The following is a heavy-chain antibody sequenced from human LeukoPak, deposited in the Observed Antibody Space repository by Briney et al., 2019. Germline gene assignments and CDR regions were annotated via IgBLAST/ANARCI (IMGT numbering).Heavy chain of an antibody. CDR1: GYTFTSYD. Sequence: ASVRVSCKASGYTFTSYDINWVRQATGQGLEWMGWMNPNSGSTGYAQKFQGRVTMTRNTSISTVYMELSSLRSEDTAVYYCARGPRNWGFDYLGQGTLVTVSS. V-gene: IGHV1-8*01. D-gene: IGHD7-27*01. J-gene: IGHJ4*02. CDR2: MNPNSGST. CDR3: ARGPRNWGFDY.